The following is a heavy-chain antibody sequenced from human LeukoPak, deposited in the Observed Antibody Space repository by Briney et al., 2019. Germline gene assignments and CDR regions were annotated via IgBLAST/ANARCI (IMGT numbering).Heavy chain of an antibody. CDR2: INHFGTT. D-gene: IGHD3-10*01. Sequence: KPSETLSLTCGVYGGTFWGYYWTWMRRARGKGREGIGEINHFGTTNYSPSLKSRLTISVDTAKKEFSLNLRSVTAADTAVYYCARAGNVLVVTQKKKKPIDLWAQGTQVAVSS. J-gene: IGHJ5*02. V-gene: IGHV4-34*01. CDR1: GGTFWGYY. CDR3: ARAGNVLVVTQKKKKPIDL.